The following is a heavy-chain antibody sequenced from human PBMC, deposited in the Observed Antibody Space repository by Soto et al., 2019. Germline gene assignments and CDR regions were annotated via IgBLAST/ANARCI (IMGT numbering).Heavy chain of an antibody. J-gene: IGHJ4*02. CDR2: IYYGGIT. Sequence: PSETLSLTCTVSGGSVSSGDYYWSWIRQPPGKGLEWIGYIYYGGITYYNPSLKSRLTISVDTSKNQFSLKLSSVTAADTAVYYCARQYGGYEYYFDYWGQGTLLTVSS. CDR3: ARQYGGYEYYFDY. V-gene: IGHV4-30-4*01. D-gene: IGHD5-12*01. CDR1: GGSVSSGDYY.